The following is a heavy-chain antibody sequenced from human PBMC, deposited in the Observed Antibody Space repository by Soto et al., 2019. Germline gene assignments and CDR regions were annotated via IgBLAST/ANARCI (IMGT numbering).Heavy chain of an antibody. V-gene: IGHV4-31*03. CDR2: IYHSGST. Sequence: SETLSLTCTVSGGSISSGYYYWSWIRQHPGKGLEWIGYIYHSGSTHLNPSLKSRLTTSVDTSKNQFSLNLSSVTAADTAVYFCTRTGPNLWFLENWGQGTLVTVSS. CDR1: GGSISSGYYY. D-gene: IGHD3-3*01. CDR3: TRTGPNLWFLEN. J-gene: IGHJ4*02.